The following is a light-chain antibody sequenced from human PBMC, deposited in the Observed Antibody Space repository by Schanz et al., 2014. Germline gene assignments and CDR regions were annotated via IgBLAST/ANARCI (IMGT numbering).Light chain of an antibody. CDR3: CSYAGSSWV. CDR1: SSDVGGYNY. CDR2: DVS. J-gene: IGLJ3*02. V-gene: IGLV2-11*01. Sequence: QSALTQPRSVSGSPGQSVTISCTGTSSDVGGYNYVSWYQHHPAKAPKLMIYDVSKRPSGVRDRFSGSKSGNTASLTISGLQAEDEADYYCCSYAGSSWVFGGGTKLTVL.